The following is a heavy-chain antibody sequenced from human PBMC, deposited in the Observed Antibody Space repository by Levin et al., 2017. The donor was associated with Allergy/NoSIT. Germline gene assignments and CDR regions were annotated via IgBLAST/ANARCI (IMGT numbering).Heavy chain of an antibody. Sequence: TGESLKISCAASGLTVSYNYMHMSWVRQAPGKGLEWVSVLFGGDRTHYADSVKGRFTISRDNSKNTLYLQMNSLRAEDTAVYYCATGPFDYWGQGTVVTVSS. CDR1: GLTVSYNY. CDR3: ATGPFDY. J-gene: IGHJ4*02. V-gene: IGHV3-66*02. CDR2: LFGGDRT.